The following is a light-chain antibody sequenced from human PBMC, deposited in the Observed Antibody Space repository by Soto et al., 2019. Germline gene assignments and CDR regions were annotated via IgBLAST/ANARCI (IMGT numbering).Light chain of an antibody. J-gene: IGKJ1*01. Sequence: EIVLTQSPATLSLSPGERATLSCRASQSVKNYLAWYQQKPGQAPRLLIYDASNRATGIPARFSGSGSGTDFTLTISGLEPEDFAVYYCQQRGNWRTFGQGAKVDIK. CDR2: DAS. CDR3: QQRGNWRT. V-gene: IGKV3-11*01. CDR1: QSVKNY.